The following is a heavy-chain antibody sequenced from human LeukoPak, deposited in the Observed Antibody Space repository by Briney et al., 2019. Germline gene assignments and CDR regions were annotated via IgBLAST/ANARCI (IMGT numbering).Heavy chain of an antibody. CDR1: GYTFTSYY. J-gene: IGHJ6*02. V-gene: IGHV1-46*01. CDR3: ARGLRGGATTMYYYYGMDV. Sequence: ASVKVSCKASGYTFTSYYMHWVRQAPGQGLEWMGIINPSGGSTSYAQKFQGRVTMTRDTSTSTVYMELSSPRSEDTAVYYCARGLRGGATTMYYYYGMDVWGQGTTVTVSS. CDR2: INPSGGST. D-gene: IGHD1-26*01.